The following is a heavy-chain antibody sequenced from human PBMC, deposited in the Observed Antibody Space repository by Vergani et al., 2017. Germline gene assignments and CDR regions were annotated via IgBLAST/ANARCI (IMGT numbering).Heavy chain of an antibody. CDR1: GFTFSSYW. CDR3: ARDHGSSSRQGYYYYGMDV. D-gene: IGHD6-13*01. V-gene: IGHV3-7*04. Sequence: EVQLVESGGGLVQPGGSLRLSCAASGFTFSSYWMSWVRQAPGKGLEWVANIKQDGSEKYYVDSVKGRFTISRDNAKNSLYLQMNSLRAEDTAVYYCARDHGSSSRQGYYYYGMDVWGQGP. CDR2: IKQDGSEK. J-gene: IGHJ6*02.